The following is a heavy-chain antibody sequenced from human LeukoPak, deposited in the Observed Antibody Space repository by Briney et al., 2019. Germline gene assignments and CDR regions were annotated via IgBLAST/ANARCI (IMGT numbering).Heavy chain of an antibody. Sequence: GGSLRLSCAASGFTFSSYRMSWVRQAPGKGLEWVANIKQDGSEKYYVDSVKGRFTISRDNAKNSLYLQMNSLRAEDTAVYYCARGFRGYSSPGWGQGTLVTVSS. CDR3: ARGFRGYSSPG. CDR2: IKQDGSEK. J-gene: IGHJ4*02. CDR1: GFTFSSYR. D-gene: IGHD5-18*01. V-gene: IGHV3-7*01.